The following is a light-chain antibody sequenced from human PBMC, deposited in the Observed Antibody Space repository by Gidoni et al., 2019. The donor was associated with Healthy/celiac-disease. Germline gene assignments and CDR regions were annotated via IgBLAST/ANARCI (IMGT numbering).Light chain of an antibody. V-gene: IGKV1-39*01. J-gene: IGKJ3*01. CDR3: QQSYSTPF. CDR1: QSISSY. Sequence: DIQMTQSPSSLSASVGDRVTITCRASQSISSYLNWYQQKPGKAPKLLIYAASSLQSRVPSRFSGSGSGTDFTLTISSLQPEDFATYYCQQSYSTPFFXPXTKVDIK. CDR2: AAS.